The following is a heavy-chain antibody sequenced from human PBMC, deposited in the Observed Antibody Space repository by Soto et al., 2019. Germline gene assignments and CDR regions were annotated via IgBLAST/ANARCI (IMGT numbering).Heavy chain of an antibody. CDR3: AHRPYGYKYYFDY. D-gene: IGHD5-18*01. CDR2: IYWDDDK. V-gene: IGHV2-5*02. CDR1: GFSRTTRGVG. J-gene: IGHJ4*02. Sequence: QITLKESGPALVKPTQTLTLTCTFSGFSRTTRGVGVGWIRQPPGKALEWLALIYWDDDKGYSPSLKNRLNITKDTTKKQVVLTMTNLYPVDTATYNCAHRPYGYKYYFDYWGQGTLVTVSS.